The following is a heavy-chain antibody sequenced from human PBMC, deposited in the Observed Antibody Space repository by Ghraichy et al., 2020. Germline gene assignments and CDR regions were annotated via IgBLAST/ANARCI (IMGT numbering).Heavy chain of an antibody. V-gene: IGHV4-59*01. CDR1: GGSISSYY. CDR3: ARVSRGLPVSSYYFDY. D-gene: IGHD4-11*01. CDR2: IYYSGST. Sequence: SETLSLTCTVSGGSISSYYWSWIRQPPGKGLEWIGYIYYSGSTNYNPSLKSRVTISVDTSKNQFSLKLSSVTAADTAVYYCARVSRGLPVSSYYFDYWGQGTLVTVSA. J-gene: IGHJ4*02.